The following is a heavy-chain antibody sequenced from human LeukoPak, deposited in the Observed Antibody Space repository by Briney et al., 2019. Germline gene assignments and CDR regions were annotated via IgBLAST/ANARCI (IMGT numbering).Heavy chain of an antibody. J-gene: IGHJ3*02. D-gene: IGHD3-10*01. V-gene: IGHV1-8*01. CDR3: ARDLSCYGSGSYYRASDAFDI. CDR1: GYTFTSYD. CDR2: MNPNSGNT. Sequence: GASVKVSCKASGYTFTSYDINWVRQATGQGLEWMGWMNPNSGNTGYAQKFQGRVTMTRNTSISTAYMELSSLRSDDTAVYYCARDLSCYGSGSYYRASDAFDIWGQGTMVTVSS.